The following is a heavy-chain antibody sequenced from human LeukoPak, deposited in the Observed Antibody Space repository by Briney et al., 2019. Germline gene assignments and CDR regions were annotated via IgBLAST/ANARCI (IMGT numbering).Heavy chain of an antibody. CDR2: IYYSGST. Sequence: GSLRLSCAASGFTFSRYWMSWVRQAPGKGLEWIGTIYYSGSTYYNPSLKSRVTISVDKSKNQFSLKLSSVTAADTAVYYCARDNGGYNWFDPWGQGTLVTVSS. CDR1: GFTFSRYW. J-gene: IGHJ5*02. D-gene: IGHD2-8*01. V-gene: IGHV4-4*02. CDR3: ARDNGGYNWFDP.